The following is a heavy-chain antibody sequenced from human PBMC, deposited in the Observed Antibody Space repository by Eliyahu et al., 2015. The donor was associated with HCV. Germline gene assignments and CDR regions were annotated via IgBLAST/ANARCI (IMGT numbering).Heavy chain of an antibody. D-gene: IGHD3-3*01. V-gene: IGHV1-18*01. CDR3: ARAEHLTIFGVAIRPEYYFDY. CDR2: ISAYNGNT. J-gene: IGHJ4*02. Sequence: QVQLVQSGAEVKKPGASVKVSCKASGYTFTSYGISWVRQAPGQGLEWMGWISAYNGNTNYAQKLQGRVTMTTDTSTSTAYMELRSLRSDDTAVYYCARAEHLTIFGVAIRPEYYFDYWGQGTLVTVSS. CDR1: GYTFTSYG.